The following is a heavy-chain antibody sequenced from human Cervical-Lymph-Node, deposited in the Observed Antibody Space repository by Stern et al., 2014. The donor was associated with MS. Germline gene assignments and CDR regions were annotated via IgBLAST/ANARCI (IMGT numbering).Heavy chain of an antibody. V-gene: IGHV4-59*01. CDR1: GGSISDYY. D-gene: IGHD5-24*01. CDR3: ATRDAYNYFDY. Sequence: QVQLQESGPGLVRPSETLSLTCTISGGSISDYYWSWIRQPPGKGLEYIGHIYYSGSTNYNPSLKSRVTISIDTSKNQFSLRLTSVTAADTAVYYCATRDAYNYFDYWGQGALVTVSS. J-gene: IGHJ4*02. CDR2: IYYSGST.